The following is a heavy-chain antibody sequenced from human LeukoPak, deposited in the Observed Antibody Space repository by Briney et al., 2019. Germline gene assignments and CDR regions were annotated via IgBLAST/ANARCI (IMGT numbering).Heavy chain of an antibody. CDR3: ARYYDSSGYFQQDAFDS. Sequence: SETLSLTCSVSGGSISTSSYYWGWIRQPPGKGLEWIGSVYHSGSTYHNPSLKSRVTISVDTSKNQFSLKLSYVTAADTAVYYCARYYDSSGYFQQDAFDSWGQGTMVTAAS. CDR1: GGSISTSSYY. CDR2: VYHSGST. V-gene: IGHV4-39*07. J-gene: IGHJ3*02. D-gene: IGHD3-22*01.